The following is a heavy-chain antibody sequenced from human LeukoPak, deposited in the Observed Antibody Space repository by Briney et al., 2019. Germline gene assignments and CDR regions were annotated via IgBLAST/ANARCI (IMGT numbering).Heavy chain of an antibody. J-gene: IGHJ3*02. Sequence: ASVKVSCKASGYTFTGYYMHWVRQAPGQGLEWMGRINPNSGGTNYAQKFQGRVTMTRDTSISTAYMELSGLRSDDTAVYYCARDSGSYSRPRGQDAFDIWGQGTMVTVSS. CDR2: INPNSGGT. CDR1: GYTFTGYY. V-gene: IGHV1-2*06. D-gene: IGHD1-26*01. CDR3: ARDSGSYSRPRGQDAFDI.